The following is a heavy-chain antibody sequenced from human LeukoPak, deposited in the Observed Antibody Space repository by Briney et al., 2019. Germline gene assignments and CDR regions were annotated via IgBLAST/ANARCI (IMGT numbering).Heavy chain of an antibody. Sequence: QPGGSLRLSCRGSGFRFGDYPVSWVRQAPGKGLEWVAVISYDGSNKYYADSVKGRFTISRDNSKNTLYLQMNSLRAEDTAVYYCARETTDDNWFDPWGQGTLVTVSS. D-gene: IGHD1-1*01. V-gene: IGHV3-30-3*01. CDR3: ARETTDDNWFDP. CDR2: ISYDGSNK. J-gene: IGHJ5*02. CDR1: GFRFGDYP.